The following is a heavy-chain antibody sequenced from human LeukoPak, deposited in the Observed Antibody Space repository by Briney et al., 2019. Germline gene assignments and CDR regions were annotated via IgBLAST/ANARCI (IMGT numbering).Heavy chain of an antibody. V-gene: IGHV3-21*01. Sequence: GGSLRLSCAASGFTFSSYSMNWVRQAPGKGLEWVSSISSSSSYIYYADSVKGRFTISRDNAKNSLYLQMNSLRAEDTAAYYCATPPSTIFGVDRSLDYWYFDLWGRGTLVTVSS. D-gene: IGHD3-3*01. J-gene: IGHJ2*01. CDR1: GFTFSSYS. CDR2: ISSSSSYI. CDR3: ATPPSTIFGVDRSLDYWYFDL.